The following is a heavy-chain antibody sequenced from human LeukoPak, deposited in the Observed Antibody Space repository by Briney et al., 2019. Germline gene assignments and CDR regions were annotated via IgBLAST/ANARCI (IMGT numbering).Heavy chain of an antibody. D-gene: IGHD3-3*01. J-gene: IGHJ4*02. CDR3: ARQLGYYDFWSGYYTGNYFDY. V-gene: IGHV4-39*01. CDR2: IYYSGST. CDR1: GGSISSSSYY. Sequence: SETLSLTCTVSGGSISSSSYYWGWIRQPPGKGLEWIGSIYYSGSTYYNPSLKSRVTISVDTSKNQFSLKLSSVTAADTAVYYCARQLGYYDFWSGYYTGNYFDYWGQGTMVTVSS.